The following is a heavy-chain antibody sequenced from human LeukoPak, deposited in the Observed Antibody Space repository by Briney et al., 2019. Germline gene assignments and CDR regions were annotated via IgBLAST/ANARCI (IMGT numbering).Heavy chain of an antibody. Sequence: ASVKVSCKASGYTFTSYGISWVRQAPGQGLEWMGWISAYNGNTNYAQKLQGRVTMTTDTSTSTAYMELRSLRSDDTAVYYCARSPYYDYVWGSYRPPRFDYWGQGTLVTVSS. CDR3: ARSPYYDYVWGSYRPPRFDY. CDR1: GYTFTSYG. CDR2: ISAYNGNT. J-gene: IGHJ4*02. D-gene: IGHD3-16*02. V-gene: IGHV1-18*01.